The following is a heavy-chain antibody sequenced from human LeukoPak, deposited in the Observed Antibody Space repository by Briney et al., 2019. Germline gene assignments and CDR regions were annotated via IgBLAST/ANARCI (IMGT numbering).Heavy chain of an antibody. Sequence: PSETLSLTCTVSGGSIGSYYWSWIRQPPGKGLEWIGYIYYSGSTNYNPSLKSRVTISVDTSKNQFSLKLSSVTAADTAVYYCARGSSLNFQHWGQGTLVTVSS. CDR1: GGSIGSYY. CDR2: IYYSGST. J-gene: IGHJ1*01. CDR3: ARGSSLNFQH. V-gene: IGHV4-59*01. D-gene: IGHD2-2*01.